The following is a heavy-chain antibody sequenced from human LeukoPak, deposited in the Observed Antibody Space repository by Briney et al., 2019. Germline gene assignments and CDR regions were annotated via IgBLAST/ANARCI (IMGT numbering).Heavy chain of an antibody. CDR1: GGSIISSYY. V-gene: IGHV4-39*01. J-gene: IGHJ5*02. CDR2: IYYSGST. Sequence: SETLSLTCTVSGGSIISSYYWGWFRQPPGKGLEWIGTIYYSGSTYYNPSLKSRVTISVDTSKNQFSLKLSSVTASDTAVFYRARLGRVSDYESWFDPWGQGTLVTVSS. CDR3: ARLGRVSDYESWFDP. D-gene: IGHD4-17*01.